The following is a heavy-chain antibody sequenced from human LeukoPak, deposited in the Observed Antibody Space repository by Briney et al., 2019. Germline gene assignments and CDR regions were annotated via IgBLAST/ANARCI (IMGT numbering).Heavy chain of an antibody. CDR3: ARRAPSHDFDD. Sequence: GGSLRLSCAASGFTFSTFAMIWVRQAPGKGLEWVSSISSSSSYIYYADSVKGRFTISRDNAKNSLYLQMNSLRVEDTALYYCARRAPSHDFDDWGQGTLVTVSS. V-gene: IGHV3-21*01. CDR1: GFTFSTFA. J-gene: IGHJ4*02. CDR2: ISSSSSYI.